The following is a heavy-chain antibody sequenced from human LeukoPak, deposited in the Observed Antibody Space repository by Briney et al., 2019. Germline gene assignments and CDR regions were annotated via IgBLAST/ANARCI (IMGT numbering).Heavy chain of an antibody. CDR1: GGSISSGGYS. D-gene: IGHD2-8*01. CDR3: ARLGYCTNGVCYPSDY. J-gene: IGHJ4*02. V-gene: IGHV4-30-2*01. CDR2: IYHSGST. Sequence: SETLSLTCAVSGGSISSGGYSWSWIRQPPGKGLEWIGYIYHSGSTYYNPSLKSRVTISVDRSKNQFSLKLSSVTAADTAVYYCARLGYCTNGVCYPSDYWGQGTLVTVSS.